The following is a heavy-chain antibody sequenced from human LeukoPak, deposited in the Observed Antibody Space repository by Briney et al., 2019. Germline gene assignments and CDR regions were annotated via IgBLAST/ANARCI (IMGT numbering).Heavy chain of an antibody. CDR2: IENKADGGTR. Sequence: GGSLRLSCAASGFTFSNAWMSWVRQAPGKGLEWVGRIENKADGGTRDYAAPVKGRFTISRDDSKNTLYLQMNSLKTEDTAVYYCTKYYDFWSGKYPKNEFDYWGQGTLVTVSS. CDR3: TKYYDFWSGKYPKNEFDY. CDR1: GFTFSNAW. D-gene: IGHD3-3*01. J-gene: IGHJ4*02. V-gene: IGHV3-15*04.